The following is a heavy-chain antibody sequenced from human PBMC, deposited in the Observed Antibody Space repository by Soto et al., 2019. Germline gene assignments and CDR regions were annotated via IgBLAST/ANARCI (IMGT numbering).Heavy chain of an antibody. CDR2: IGTYNGNT. V-gene: IGHV1-18*01. CDR1: GYTFTAYG. D-gene: IGHD3-22*01. CDR3: GKNKYESSGGFDS. J-gene: IGHJ4*02. Sequence: QVQLVQSGAEVKKPGASVKVSCKASGYTFTAYGISWVRQAPGRGLEWMGWIGTYNGNTNYAQKVQGRVTMTTDTSTSTAHMELRSLRADDTAVYYCGKNKYESSGGFDSWGQGTLFTVSS.